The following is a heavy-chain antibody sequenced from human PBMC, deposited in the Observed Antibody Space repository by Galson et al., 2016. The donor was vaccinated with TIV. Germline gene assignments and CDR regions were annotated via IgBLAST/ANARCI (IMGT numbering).Heavy chain of an antibody. CDR3: ARESYSDSSGYYFTYYYYGMDV. D-gene: IGHD3-22*01. Sequence: SVKVSCKASGYTFIGHYLHWVRQAPGQGLEWMGWINPNSGGTEFAQKFQGRVTMTRDPSTGTVYMELSRLRSDDTAVYFCARESYSDSSGYYFTYYYYGMDVWGQWTTVTVSS. V-gene: IGHV1-2*02. CDR1: GYTFIGHY. CDR2: INPNSGGT. J-gene: IGHJ6*02.